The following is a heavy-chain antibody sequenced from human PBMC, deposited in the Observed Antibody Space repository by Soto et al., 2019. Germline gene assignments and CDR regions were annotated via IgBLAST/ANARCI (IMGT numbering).Heavy chain of an antibody. CDR2: IYYSGST. J-gene: IGHJ5*02. CDR3: ARVGTYYDFWSGHNWFDP. V-gene: IGHV4-59*01. Sequence: SETLSLTCTVSCGSISSYYWSWIRQPPGKGLEWIGYIYYSGSTNYNPSLKSRVTISVDTSKNQFSLKLSSVTAADTAVYYCARVGTYYDFWSGHNWFDPWGQGTLVTVSS. CDR1: CGSISSYY. D-gene: IGHD3-3*01.